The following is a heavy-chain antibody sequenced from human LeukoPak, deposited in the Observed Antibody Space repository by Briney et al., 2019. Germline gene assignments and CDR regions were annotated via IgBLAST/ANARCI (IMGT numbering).Heavy chain of an antibody. D-gene: IGHD1-14*01. J-gene: IGHJ6*03. CDR2: ISSSGSTK. CDR3: ARVTNYYYMDV. CDR1: GLTFSSYE. Sequence: GGSLRLSCAASGLTFSSYERSWVRQAPGKGLEWVSYISSSGSTKYYADSVKGRFTISRDNTKNSLYLQMNSLRAEDTAVYYCARVTNYYYMDVWGKGTTVTVS. V-gene: IGHV3-48*03.